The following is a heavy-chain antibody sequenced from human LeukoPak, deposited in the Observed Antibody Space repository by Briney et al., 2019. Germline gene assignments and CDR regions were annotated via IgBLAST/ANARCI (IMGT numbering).Heavy chain of an antibody. CDR3: ARVHYYGSGSLLYYFDY. CDR1: GYTFTGYY. V-gene: IGHV1-2*02. CDR2: INPNSGGT. Sequence: ASVKVSCKASGYTFTGYYMHWVRQAPGQGLEWMGWINPNSGGTNYAQKFQGRVTMTRDTSISTAYMELSRLRSDDTAVYYCARVHYYGSGSLLYYFDYWGQGTLVTVSS. J-gene: IGHJ4*02. D-gene: IGHD3-10*01.